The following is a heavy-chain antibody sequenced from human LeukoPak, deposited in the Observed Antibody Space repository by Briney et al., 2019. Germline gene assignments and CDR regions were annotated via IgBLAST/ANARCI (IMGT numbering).Heavy chain of an antibody. CDR3: AKDLADYYDSSGYIDY. V-gene: IGHV3-30*18. CDR1: GFTFSSYG. J-gene: IGHJ4*02. CDR2: ISYDGSNK. Sequence: GGSLRLSCAASGFTFSSYGMHWARQAPGKGLEWVAVISYDGSNKYYADSVKGRFTISRDNSKNTLYLQMNSLRAEDTAVYYCAKDLADYYDSSGYIDYWGQGTLVTVSS. D-gene: IGHD3-22*01.